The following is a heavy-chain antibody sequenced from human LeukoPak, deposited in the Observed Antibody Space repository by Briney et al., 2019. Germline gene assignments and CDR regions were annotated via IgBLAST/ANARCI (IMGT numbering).Heavy chain of an antibody. CDR3: AREHTYYYDSSGYSCDY. D-gene: IGHD3-22*01. J-gene: IGHJ4*02. CDR2: ISSSGSTI. V-gene: IGHV3-11*01. Sequence: PGGSLRLSCAASRFTFSDYYMSWIRQAPGKGLEWVSYISSSGSTIYYADSVKGRFTISRDNAKNSLYLQMNSLRAEDTAVYYCAREHTYYYDSSGYSCDYWGQGTLVTVSS. CDR1: RFTFSDYY.